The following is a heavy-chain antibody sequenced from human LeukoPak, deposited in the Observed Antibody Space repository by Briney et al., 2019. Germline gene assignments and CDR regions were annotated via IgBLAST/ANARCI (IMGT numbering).Heavy chain of an antibody. CDR1: GFTFSSYA. V-gene: IGHV3-30-3*01. Sequence: GRSLRLSCAASGFTFSSYAMHWVRQAPGKGLEWVAVISYDGSNKYYADSVKGRFTISRDKSKNTLYLQMNSLRAEDTAVYYCARALNWGSSAGFGYWGQGTLVTVSS. J-gene: IGHJ4*02. CDR2: ISYDGSNK. D-gene: IGHD7-27*01. CDR3: ARALNWGSSAGFGY.